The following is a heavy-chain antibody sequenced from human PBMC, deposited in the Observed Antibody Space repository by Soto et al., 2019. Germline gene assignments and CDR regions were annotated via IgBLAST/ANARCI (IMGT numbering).Heavy chain of an antibody. CDR3: AKDRAQYYDFSSGYPLHAFDI. Sequence: PGGSLRLSCAASGFTFSSYAMSWVRQAPGKGLEWVSAISGSGGSTYYADSVKGRFTISRDNSKNTLYLQMNSLRAEDTAVYYCAKDRAQYYDFSSGYPLHAFDIWGQGTMVTVSS. J-gene: IGHJ3*02. D-gene: IGHD3-3*01. CDR1: GFTFSSYA. V-gene: IGHV3-23*01. CDR2: ISGSGGST.